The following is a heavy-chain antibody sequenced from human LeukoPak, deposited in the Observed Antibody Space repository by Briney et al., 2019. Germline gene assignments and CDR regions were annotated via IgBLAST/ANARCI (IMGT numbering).Heavy chain of an antibody. V-gene: IGHV4-34*01. J-gene: IGHJ4*02. D-gene: IGHD6-19*01. CDR3: ARGHPYSRGWYSFRNYFDY. CDR1: GGSFSGYY. Sequence: SETLSLTCAVYGGSFSGYYWSWIRQPPGKGLEWIGEINHSGSTNYNPSLKSRVTISVDTSKNQFSLKLSSVTAADTAVYYCARGHPYSRGWYSFRNYFDYWGQGTLVTVSS. CDR2: INHSGST.